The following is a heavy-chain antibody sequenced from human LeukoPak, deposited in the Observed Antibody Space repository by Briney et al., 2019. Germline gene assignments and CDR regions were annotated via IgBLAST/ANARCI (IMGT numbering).Heavy chain of an antibody. J-gene: IGHJ5*02. CDR3: ARHSTHFWSGLDWFDP. D-gene: IGHD3-3*02. Sequence: SETLSLTCAVSGYSISSGYYWGWIRQPPGKGLEWIGSIYHSGSTYYNPSLKSRVTISVHTSKTQFSLKLSSVTAADTAVYYCARHSTHFWSGLDWFDPWGQGTLVTVSS. CDR1: GYSISSGYY. V-gene: IGHV4-38-2*01. CDR2: IYHSGST.